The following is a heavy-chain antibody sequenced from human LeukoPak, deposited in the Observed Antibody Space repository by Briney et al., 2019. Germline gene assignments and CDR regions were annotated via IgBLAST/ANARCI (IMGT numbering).Heavy chain of an antibody. CDR1: GGSFSGYY. J-gene: IGHJ5*02. CDR3: ARDPYGQLDWFDP. Sequence: LETLSLTCAVYGGSFSGYYWSWIRQPAGKGLEWIGRISTSGTTNYNPSLNSRVTMSVDTSKNQFSLKLTSVTAADTAVYYCARDPYGQLDWFDPWGQGTLVTVSS. D-gene: IGHD6-13*01. V-gene: IGHV4-4*07. CDR2: ISTSGTT.